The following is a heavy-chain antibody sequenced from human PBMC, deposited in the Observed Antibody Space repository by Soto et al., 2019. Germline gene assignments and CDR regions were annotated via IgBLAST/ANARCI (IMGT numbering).Heavy chain of an antibody. V-gene: IGHV4-59*08. CDR1: GGSISSYY. J-gene: IGHJ5*02. CDR2: ISYSGTT. D-gene: IGHD5-18*01. Sequence: SETLSLTCTVSGGSISSYYWSWVRQPPGEGLEWIGLISYSGTTSYSPSLKSRVAISLDTSKNQFSLSLNFVTAADTAVYYCARGRGYSYGLDPWGQGSLVTVSS. CDR3: ARGRGYSYGLDP.